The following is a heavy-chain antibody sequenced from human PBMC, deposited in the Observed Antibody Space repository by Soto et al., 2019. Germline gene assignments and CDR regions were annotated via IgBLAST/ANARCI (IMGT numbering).Heavy chain of an antibody. CDR2: TYHSGST. V-gene: IGHV4-31*11. J-gene: IGHJ4*02. CDR3: ARVVGTAWPHDS. CDR1: GGSISSGDYY. Sequence: PSETLSLTCAVSGGSISSGDYYWNWIRQHPGKGLEWIGYTYHSGSTSYNPSLKSRITISVDKSKSQFSRKRTSVTAADTAVYYCARVVGTAWPHDSWGQGALVTVSS. D-gene: IGHD2-21*02.